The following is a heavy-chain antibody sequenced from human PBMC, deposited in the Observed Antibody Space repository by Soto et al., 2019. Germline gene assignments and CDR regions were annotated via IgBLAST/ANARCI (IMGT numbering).Heavy chain of an antibody. J-gene: IGHJ4*02. V-gene: IGHV3-9*01. Sequence: GGSLRLSCAASGFSFDEYAMHWVRQAPGKDLEWVSGISWDSGDIGYADSVKGRFTISRDNAKSSLYLQMNSLRVEDTAMYYCAKDISSGADYYDSTGYYYSHYFDYWGQGILVTVSS. CDR2: ISWDSGDI. D-gene: IGHD3-22*01. CDR3: AKDISSGADYYDSTGYYYSHYFDY. CDR1: GFSFDEYA.